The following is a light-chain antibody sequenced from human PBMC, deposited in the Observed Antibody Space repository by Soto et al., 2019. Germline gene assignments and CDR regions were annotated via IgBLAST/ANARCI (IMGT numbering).Light chain of an antibody. CDR1: QSIALS. V-gene: IGKV1-39*01. CDR3: QQSFRSPIT. Sequence: DIQMTQSASSLTASVGATVTMNCRASQSIALSVNWYQQKPGKAPKLLIYVAFTLESGVPSRFSVSGSGTEFTLTIRSLQPEDFATHYCQQSFRSPITFGQGTRLEIK. CDR2: VAF. J-gene: IGKJ5*01.